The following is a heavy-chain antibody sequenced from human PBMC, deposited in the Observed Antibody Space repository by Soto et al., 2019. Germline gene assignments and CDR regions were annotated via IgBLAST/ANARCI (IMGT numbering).Heavy chain of an antibody. CDR2: ISGSGGST. D-gene: IGHD4-4*01. CDR3: AKRDGTSNSPYYYYGMDV. Sequence: GGSLRLSCAASGFTFSSYAMSWVRQAPGKGLEWVSAISGSGGSTYYADSVKDRFTISRDNSKNTLYLQMNSLRAEDTAVYYCAKRDGTSNSPYYYYGMDVWGQGTTVTVSS. CDR1: GFTFSSYA. J-gene: IGHJ6*02. V-gene: IGHV3-23*01.